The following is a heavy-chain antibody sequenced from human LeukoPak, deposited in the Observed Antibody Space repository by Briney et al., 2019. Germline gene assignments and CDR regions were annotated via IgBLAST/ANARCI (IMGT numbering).Heavy chain of an antibody. J-gene: IGHJ4*02. CDR2: IYYSGST. CDR3: ARGTDAYKGGNY. V-gene: IGHV4-30-4*01. CDR1: GGSISSGDYY. D-gene: IGHD5-24*01. Sequence: SETLSLTCTVSGGSISSGDYYWSWIRQPPGKGLEWIGYIYYSGSTYYNPSLKSRVTISPDTSKNQFSLKLNSVTAADTAVYYCARGTDAYKGGNYWGQGTLVTVSS.